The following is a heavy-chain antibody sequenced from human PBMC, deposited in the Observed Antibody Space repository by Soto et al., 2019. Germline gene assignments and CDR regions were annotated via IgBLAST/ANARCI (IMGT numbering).Heavy chain of an antibody. V-gene: IGHV1-24*01. CDR3: ARDRPYQPVGGMDV. CDR2: FDPEDGET. Sequence: ASVKVSCKVSGYTLTELSMHWVRQAPGKGLEWMGGFDPEDGETIYAQKFQGRVTMTKDTSTSTSYMELSSLRSEDTAVYYCARDRPYQPVGGMDVWGQGTTVTVSS. CDR1: GYTLTELS. D-gene: IGHD2-2*01. J-gene: IGHJ6*02.